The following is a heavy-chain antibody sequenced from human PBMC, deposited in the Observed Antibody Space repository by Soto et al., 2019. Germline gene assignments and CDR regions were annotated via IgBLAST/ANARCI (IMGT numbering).Heavy chain of an antibody. Sequence: SETLSLTCAVFGDSITSSQWWTWVRQTPGKGLEWIGETSYERRPNYNPSLKGRVTISVDRSKNQFSLKLSSVTAADTAVYYCARVPDRWGQGTLVTVS. D-gene: IGHD2-2*01. CDR2: TSYERRP. J-gene: IGHJ5*02. CDR3: ARVPDR. V-gene: IGHV4-4*02. CDR1: GDSITSSQW.